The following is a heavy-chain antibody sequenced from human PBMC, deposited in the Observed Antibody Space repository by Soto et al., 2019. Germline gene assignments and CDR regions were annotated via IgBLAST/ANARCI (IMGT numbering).Heavy chain of an antibody. CDR3: ARVSQSFIEYFQH. CDR1: GFTFSSYE. CDR2: ISGSGYTSDGGPTI. V-gene: IGHV3-48*03. D-gene: IGHD3-16*02. Sequence: EVQLVESGGGSAQPGGSLRLSCAASGFTFSSYEMIWVRQAPGKGLEWVSYISGSGYTSDGGPTIHYADSVNGRFTISRNTAKNSLYLQMNSLRVEATAVYYCARVSQSFIEYFQHWGQGTLVTVSS. J-gene: IGHJ1*01.